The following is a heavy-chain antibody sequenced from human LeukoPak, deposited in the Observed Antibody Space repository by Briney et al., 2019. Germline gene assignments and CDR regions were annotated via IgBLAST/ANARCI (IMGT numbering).Heavy chain of an antibody. CDR1: GFTFSSYW. CDR2: INQDGSEK. D-gene: IGHD3-3*01. J-gene: IGHJ4*02. Sequence: GGSLRLSCAASGFTFSSYWMSWVRQAPGKGLEWVANINQDGSEKYYVDSVKGRFTISRDNAKNSMYLQMNSLRAEDTAVYYCARLYYDFWSGYYTFDYWGQGTLVTVSS. CDR3: ARLYYDFWSGYYTFDY. V-gene: IGHV3-7*01.